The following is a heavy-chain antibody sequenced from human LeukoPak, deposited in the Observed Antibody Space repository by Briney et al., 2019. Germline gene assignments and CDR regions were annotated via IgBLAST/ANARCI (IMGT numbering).Heavy chain of an antibody. D-gene: IGHD3-10*01. CDR2: IYYSGST. CDR3: AAGSNGLDV. J-gene: IGHJ6*02. V-gene: IGHV4-59*01. Sequence: SETLSLTCTVSGGSISGYYWSWIRQPPGKGLEWIGSIYYSGSTNYNPSLKSRVTISVDTSKNHFSLKPTSVTAADTAVYYCAAGSNGLDVWGQGTTVTVSS. CDR1: GGSISGYY.